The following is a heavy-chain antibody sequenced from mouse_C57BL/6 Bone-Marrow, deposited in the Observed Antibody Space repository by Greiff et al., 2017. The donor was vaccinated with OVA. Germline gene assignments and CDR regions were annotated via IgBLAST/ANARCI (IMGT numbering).Heavy chain of an antibody. CDR3: ARFFYYDYDWYFDV. J-gene: IGHJ1*03. V-gene: IGHV1-55*01. CDR1: GYTFTSYW. CDR2: IYPGSGST. D-gene: IGHD2-4*01. Sequence: VQLQQPGAELVKPGASVKMSCKASGYTFTSYWITWVKQRPGKGLEWIGDIYPGSGSTNYNENFKRPATLTVDTTYSTAYMQRSSLTSEDSAVYYWARFFYYDYDWYFDVWGTGTTVTVSS.